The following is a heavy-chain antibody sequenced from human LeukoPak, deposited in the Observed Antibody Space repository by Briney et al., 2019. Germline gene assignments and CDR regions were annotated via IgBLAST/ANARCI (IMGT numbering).Heavy chain of an antibody. V-gene: IGHV3-23*01. CDR1: GFTFSSYA. J-gene: IGHJ4*02. Sequence: PGGSLRLSCAASGFTFSSYAMSWVRQAPGKGLEWVSAISGSGGSTYYADSVKGRFTTSRDNSKNTLYLQMNSLRAEDTAVYYCAKARGGYDFEYGLNFDYWGQGTLVTVSS. D-gene: IGHD5-12*01. CDR2: ISGSGGST. CDR3: AKARGGYDFEYGLNFDY.